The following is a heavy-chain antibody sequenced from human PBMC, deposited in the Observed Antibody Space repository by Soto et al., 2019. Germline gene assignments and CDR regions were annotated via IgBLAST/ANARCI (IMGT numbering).Heavy chain of an antibody. CDR1: GSTFSSYE. CDR3: ARGEYQLLTGMDV. V-gene: IGHV3-48*03. J-gene: IGHJ6*04. Sequence: PWGSLRLSCAASGSTFSSYEMNWVRQAPGKGLEWVSYISSSSPAIYYADSVKGRVTMSRDNAKNSLHLQMNSLRVEATAVYYCARGEYQLLTGMDVWGKGTTVTV. CDR2: ISSSSPAI. D-gene: IGHD2-2*01.